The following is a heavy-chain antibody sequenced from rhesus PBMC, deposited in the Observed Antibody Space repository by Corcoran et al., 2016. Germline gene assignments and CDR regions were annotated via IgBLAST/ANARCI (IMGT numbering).Heavy chain of an antibody. CDR3: ARDSCSGGVCFDY. J-gene: IGHJ4*01. D-gene: IGHD2-39*02. CDR2: FSGSSART. V-gene: IGHV4-165*01. CDR1: GGSFSGYY. Sequence: QVQLQESGPGLVKPSETLSLTCAVSGGSFSGYYWGWIRQPPGQGLEWIGYFSGSSARTDSNPSLKSRVTISTDTSKNQFSLKLSSVTAADTAVYYCARDSCSGGVCFDYWGQGVLVTVSS.